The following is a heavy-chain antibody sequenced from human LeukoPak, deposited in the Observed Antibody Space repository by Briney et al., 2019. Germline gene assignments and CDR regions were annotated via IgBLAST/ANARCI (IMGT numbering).Heavy chain of an antibody. CDR1: GGSISSYY. CDR3: ARDQGWELPNWFDP. Sequence: SETLSLSCTVSGGSISSYYWSWIRQPAGKGLEWIGRIYTSGSTNYNPSLKSRVTMSVDTSKYQFSLKLSSVTAADTAVYYCARDQGWELPNWFDPWGQGTLVTVSS. V-gene: IGHV4-4*07. J-gene: IGHJ5*02. CDR2: IYTSGST. D-gene: IGHD1-26*01.